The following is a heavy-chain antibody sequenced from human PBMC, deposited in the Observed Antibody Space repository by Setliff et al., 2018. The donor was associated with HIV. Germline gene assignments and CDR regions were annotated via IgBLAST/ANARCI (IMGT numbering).Heavy chain of an antibody. V-gene: IGHV4-61*10. J-gene: IGHJ6*02. CDR1: GGSISRGSYY. CDR3: ARDKRASFDGLDV. CDR2: VYHSGRT. Sequence: PSETLSLTCTVSGGSISRGSYYWSWIRQPAGKGLEWIGSVYHSGRTNYSPSLKSRVTISIDTSKNQFSLKLSSVTAADTAVYYCARDKRASFDGLDVWGQGTTVTVSS.